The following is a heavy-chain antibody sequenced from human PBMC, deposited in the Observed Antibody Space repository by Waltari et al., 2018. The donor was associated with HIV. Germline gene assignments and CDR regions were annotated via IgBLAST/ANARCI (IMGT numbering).Heavy chain of an antibody. D-gene: IGHD5-12*01. CDR3: ARDRFPDGYNDY. CDR1: GGSVSGYY. CDR2: IDYSGST. J-gene: IGHJ4*02. V-gene: IGHV4-59*02. Sequence: QVQLQESGPGLVKPSENLSLTCTVSGGSVSGYYWSWTRQPPGKGLEWIGYIDYSGSTNYNPSLKSRVTISVDTSKNQFSLKLSSVTAADTAVYYCARDRFPDGYNDYWGQGTLVTVSS.